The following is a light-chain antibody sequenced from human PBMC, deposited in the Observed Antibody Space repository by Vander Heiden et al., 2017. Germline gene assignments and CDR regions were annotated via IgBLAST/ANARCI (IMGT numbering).Light chain of an antibody. CDR1: NSEVGAYKY. Sequence: QSALTQPAPVSGSPGPSITFSCTGTNSEVGAYKYVSWYQQHPGKAPKLIIYAVSNRPSGISSRFSGSKSGNTASLTISGLQTEDEADYYCTSYASRETYVFGTGTQVTVL. CDR3: TSYASRETYV. J-gene: IGLJ1*01. CDR2: AVS. V-gene: IGLV2-14*03.